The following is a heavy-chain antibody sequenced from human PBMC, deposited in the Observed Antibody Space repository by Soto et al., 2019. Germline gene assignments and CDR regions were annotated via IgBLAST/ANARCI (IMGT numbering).Heavy chain of an antibody. J-gene: IGHJ4*02. Sequence: GGSLRLSCAASGFTFSNAWMSWVRQAPGKGLEWVGRIKSKTDGGTTDYAAPGKGRFTISRDDSKNTLYLQMNSLKTEDTAVYYCTTRMTNIVAQFSDYWGQGTLVTVSS. D-gene: IGHD5-12*01. V-gene: IGHV3-15*01. CDR2: IKSKTDGGTT. CDR1: GFTFSNAW. CDR3: TTRMTNIVAQFSDY.